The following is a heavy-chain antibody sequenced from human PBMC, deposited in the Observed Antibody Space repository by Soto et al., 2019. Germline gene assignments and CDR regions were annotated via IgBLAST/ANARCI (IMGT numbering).Heavy chain of an antibody. D-gene: IGHD6-13*01. CDR2: IIHSGDST. CDR1: GFTFSTYA. Sequence: EVQLLESGGGLVQPGGSPRLSCAASGFTFSTYAMSWVRQAPGKGLEWVSKIIHSGDSTYYADSVKGRFTISRDNSKNTVYLQMNSLRAEDTAVYYCATGQQLGYWGQGTLVTVSS. J-gene: IGHJ4*02. V-gene: IGHV3-23*01. CDR3: ATGQQLGY.